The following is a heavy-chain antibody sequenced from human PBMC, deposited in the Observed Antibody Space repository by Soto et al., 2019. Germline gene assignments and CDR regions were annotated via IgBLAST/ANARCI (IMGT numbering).Heavy chain of an antibody. CDR1: GFTFSSYA. V-gene: IGHV3-23*01. CDR3: AKDDCSGGSCSRLVGDAFDI. D-gene: IGHD2-15*01. J-gene: IGHJ3*02. CDR2: ISGSGGST. Sequence: GGSLRLSCAASGFTFSSYAMSWVRQAPGKGLEWVSAISGSGGSTYYADSVKGRFTISRDNSKNTLYLQMNSLRAEDTAVYYCAKDDCSGGSCSRLVGDAFDIWGQGTMVTVSS.